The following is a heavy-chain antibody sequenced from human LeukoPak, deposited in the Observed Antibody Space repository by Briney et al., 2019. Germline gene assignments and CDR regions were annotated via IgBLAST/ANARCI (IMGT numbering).Heavy chain of an antibody. V-gene: IGHV3-21*04. CDR1: GFTFSSYS. Sequence: PGGSLRLSCAASGFTFSSYSMNWVRQAPGKGLEWVSSISSSSSHIYYADSVKGRFTISRDNAKNSLYLQMNSLRAEDTAVYYCARFYCSGGSCRSYWGQGTLVTVSS. CDR3: ARFYCSGGSCRSY. D-gene: IGHD2-15*01. J-gene: IGHJ4*02. CDR2: ISSSSSHI.